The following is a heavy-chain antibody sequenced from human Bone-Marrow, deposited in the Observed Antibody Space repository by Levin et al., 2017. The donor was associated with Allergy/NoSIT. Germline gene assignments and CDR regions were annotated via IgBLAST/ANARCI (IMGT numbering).Heavy chain of an antibody. V-gene: IGHV4-34*01. CDR1: GGSFSGYY. CDR2: INHSGST. D-gene: IGHD4-23*01. Sequence: SQTLSLTCAVYGGSFSGYYWSWIRQPPGKGLEWIGEINHSGSTNYNPSLKSRVTISVDTSKNQFSLKLSSVTAADTAVYYCARLKQKRVVTHYYYGMDVWGQGTTVTVSS. J-gene: IGHJ6*02. CDR3: ARLKQKRVVTHYYYGMDV.